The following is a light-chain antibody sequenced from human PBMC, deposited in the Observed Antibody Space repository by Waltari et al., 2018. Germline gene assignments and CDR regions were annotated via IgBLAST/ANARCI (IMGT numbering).Light chain of an antibody. CDR2: DAS. V-gene: IGKV3-11*01. CDR1: QSIGSY. Sequence: EIVLTQSPVTLSLSPGDTATLSCRASQSIGSYLAWYQRKPGQAPRLLIYDASNRAAGIPPRFSGGGSGTDFTLTISGREPEDFAVYYCQHRNTGLTFGGGTKVEIE. J-gene: IGKJ4*01. CDR3: QHRNTGLT.